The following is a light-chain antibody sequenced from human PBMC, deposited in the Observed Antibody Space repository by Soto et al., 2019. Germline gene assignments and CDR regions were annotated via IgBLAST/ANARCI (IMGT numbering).Light chain of an antibody. Sequence: DIQMTQSPSSLSVSVGDRVTITSRASETINTWLAWYQQKPGKAPKILIYHASKLERTVPSRLSGSGSGAEFTLTISSLQRDDLATYYCQQYSSYPLTFGGGTKVE. J-gene: IGKJ4*01. V-gene: IGKV1-5*01. CDR1: ETINTW. CDR2: HAS. CDR3: QQYSSYPLT.